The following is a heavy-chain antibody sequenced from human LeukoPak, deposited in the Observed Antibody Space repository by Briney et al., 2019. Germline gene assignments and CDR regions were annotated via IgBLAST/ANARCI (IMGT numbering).Heavy chain of an antibody. CDR1: GGTFSGYY. D-gene: IGHD1-14*01. J-gene: IGHJ3*02. CDR2: INHSGST. V-gene: IGHV4-34*01. CDR3: ARGLPGPFDI. Sequence: SETLSLTCAVYGGTFSGYYWSWIRQPPGKGLEWIGEINHSGSTNYNPSLKSRVTISVDTSKNQFSLKLSSVTAADTAVYYCARGLPGPFDIWGLGTMVTVSS.